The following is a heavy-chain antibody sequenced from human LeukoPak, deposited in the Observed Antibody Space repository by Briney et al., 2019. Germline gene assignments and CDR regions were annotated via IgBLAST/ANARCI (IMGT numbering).Heavy chain of an antibody. Sequence: HPSETLSLTCTVSGGSISSYYMSWVRQAPAKGLEWVSVIYSGGSTYYADSVKGRFTISRHNSKNTLYLQMNSLRAEDTAVYYCARGGELWLLDYWGQGTLVTVSS. CDR2: IYSGGST. CDR3: ARGGELWLLDY. D-gene: IGHD5-18*01. V-gene: IGHV3-53*04. CDR1: GGSISSYY. J-gene: IGHJ4*02.